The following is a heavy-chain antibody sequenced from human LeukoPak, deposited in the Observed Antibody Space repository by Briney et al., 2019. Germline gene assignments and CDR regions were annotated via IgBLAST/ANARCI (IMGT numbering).Heavy chain of an antibody. CDR3: ARATYYDFWSGYYPFDY. D-gene: IGHD3-3*01. V-gene: IGHV4-61*01. J-gene: IGHJ4*02. CDR2: IYYSGST. Sequence: PSETLSLTCTVSGGSISGSSYYWSWIRQPPGKGLEWIGYIYYSGSTNYNPSLKSRVTISVDTSKNQFSLKLSSVTAADTAVYYCARATYYDFWSGYYPFDYWGQGTLVTVSS. CDR1: GGSISGSSYY.